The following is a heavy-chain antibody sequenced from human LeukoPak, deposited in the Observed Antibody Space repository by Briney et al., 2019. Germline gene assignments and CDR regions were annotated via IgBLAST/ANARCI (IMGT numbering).Heavy chain of an antibody. V-gene: IGHV4-34*01. Sequence: PSETLSLTCAVYGGSFSGYYWSWIRQPPGKGLEWIGEINHSGSTNYNPSLKSRVTISVDTSKNQFSLKLSSVTAADTAVYYCARGKYYYGSGRSNWFDPWGQGTLDTVSS. CDR2: INHSGST. D-gene: IGHD3-10*01. CDR3: ARGKYYYGSGRSNWFDP. J-gene: IGHJ5*02. CDR1: GGSFSGYY.